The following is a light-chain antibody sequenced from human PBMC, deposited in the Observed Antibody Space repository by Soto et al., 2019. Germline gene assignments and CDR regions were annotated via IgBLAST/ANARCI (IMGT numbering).Light chain of an antibody. CDR2: TAS. Sequence: DIRLTQSPSSLSASVGDRVTITCRACQGVGTFLAWYQHKPGKAPKSLIKTASTLQSGVPSRFSGSGSGTDFTLTISSLLPEDFATYYCQQYSTYPRPFGQGTRVDLK. CDR1: QGVGTF. CDR3: QQYSTYPRP. J-gene: IGKJ5*01. V-gene: IGKV1D-16*01.